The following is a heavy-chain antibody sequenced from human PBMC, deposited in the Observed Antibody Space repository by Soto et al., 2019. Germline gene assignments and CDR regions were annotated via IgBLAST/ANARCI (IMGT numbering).Heavy chain of an antibody. V-gene: IGHV4-59*01. CDR2: IYYRGST. CDR3: ARLVLTSPKGRQLNKRFDS. J-gene: IGHJ5*01. CDR1: GGSFSGYY. D-gene: IGHD3-22*01. Sequence: SETRSLTWSVYGGSFSGYYWSLIRQPPGKGREWRGCIYYRGSTNYNPSRKSRVTISVDTSNNQFSLQLSSVNAADTAVYSCARLVLTSPKGRQLNKRFDSWGKGTLVTVSS.